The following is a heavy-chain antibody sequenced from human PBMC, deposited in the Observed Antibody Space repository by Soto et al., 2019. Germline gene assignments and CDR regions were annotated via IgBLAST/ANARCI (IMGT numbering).Heavy chain of an antibody. V-gene: IGHV5-51*01. D-gene: IGHD2-2*01. CDR2: IYPGDSDT. CDR1: GYSFTSYW. CDR3: ARLRASYCSSTSCYPAEYFQH. Sequence: PGESLKISCKGSGYSFTSYWIGWVRQMPGKGLEWMGIIYPGDSDTRYSPSFQGQVTISADKSISTAYLQWSSLKASDTAMYYCARLRASYCSSTSCYPAEYFQHWGQGTLVTVSS. J-gene: IGHJ1*01.